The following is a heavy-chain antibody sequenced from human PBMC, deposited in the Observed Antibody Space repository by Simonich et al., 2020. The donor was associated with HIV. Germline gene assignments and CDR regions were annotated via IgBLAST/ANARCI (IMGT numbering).Heavy chain of an antibody. CDR3: ARGPPGLEPYY. J-gene: IGHJ4*02. V-gene: IGHV3-13*01. Sequence: EVQLVESGGGLVQPGGSLRLSCAASGFTFSSYDMHWVRQATGKGLELGSAIGPAGDTYYPGSVKGRFTISRENAKNSLYLQMNSLRAGDTAVYYCARGPPGLEPYYWGQGALVTVSS. CDR1: GFTFSSYD. CDR2: IGPAGDT. D-gene: IGHD1-1*01.